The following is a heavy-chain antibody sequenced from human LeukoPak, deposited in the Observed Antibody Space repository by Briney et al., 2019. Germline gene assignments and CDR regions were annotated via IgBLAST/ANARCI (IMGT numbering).Heavy chain of an antibody. Sequence: KPSETLSLTCTVSGGSISSGGYYWSWIRQHPGKGLEWIGYIYYSGSTYYNPSLKSRVTISVDTSKNQFSLKLSSVTAADTAVYYCARVKYVGGNPLDYFDYWGQGTLVTVSS. CDR3: ARVKYVGGNPLDYFDY. CDR2: IYYSGST. V-gene: IGHV4-31*03. D-gene: IGHD4-23*01. CDR1: GGSISSGGYY. J-gene: IGHJ4*02.